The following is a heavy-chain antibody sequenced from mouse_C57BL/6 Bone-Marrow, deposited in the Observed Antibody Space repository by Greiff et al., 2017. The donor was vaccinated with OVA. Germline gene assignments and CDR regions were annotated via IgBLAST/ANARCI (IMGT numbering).Heavy chain of an antibody. CDR3: AREDYGSSSAY. D-gene: IGHD1-1*01. V-gene: IGHV5-17*01. Sequence: DVKLVESGGGLVKPGGSLKLSCAASGFTFSDYGMHWVRQAPEKGLEWVAYISSGSSTIYYADTVKGRFTISRDNAKNTLFLQMTSLRSEDTDMYYCAREDYGSSSAYWGQGTLVTVSA. J-gene: IGHJ3*01. CDR2: ISSGSSTI. CDR1: GFTFSDYG.